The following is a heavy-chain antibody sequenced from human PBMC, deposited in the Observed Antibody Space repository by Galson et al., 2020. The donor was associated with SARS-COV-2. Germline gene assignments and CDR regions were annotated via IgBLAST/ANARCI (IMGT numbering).Heavy chain of an antibody. CDR2: INPTGSI. CDR3: ARYYDFWSSAFDY. CDR1: GESFNGHY. D-gene: IGHD3-3*01. J-gene: IGHJ4*02. V-gene: IGHV4-34*10. Sequence: SETLSLTCAVYGESFNGHYWSWIRQPPGKGLEWIGEINPTGSIHYSPSLKSRITISADTSKNQFSLKLSSVTAADTAVYYCARYYDFWSSAFDYWGQGILVTVSS.